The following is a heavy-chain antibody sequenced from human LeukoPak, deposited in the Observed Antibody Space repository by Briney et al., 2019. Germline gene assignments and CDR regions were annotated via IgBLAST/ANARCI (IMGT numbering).Heavy chain of an antibody. J-gene: IGHJ4*02. CDR3: AKDHYWSIDY. CDR2: IKGDGIST. V-gene: IGHV3-74*01. CDR1: GFDFGSNW. Sequence: GGSLRLSCAASGFDFGSNWMHWVGHAPGQGLVWVSRIKGDGISTNYADSVKGRFTISRDIAKNTLYLQMNSLRAEDTGVYYCAKDHYWSIDYWGRGTLVTVSS. D-gene: IGHD3-3*01.